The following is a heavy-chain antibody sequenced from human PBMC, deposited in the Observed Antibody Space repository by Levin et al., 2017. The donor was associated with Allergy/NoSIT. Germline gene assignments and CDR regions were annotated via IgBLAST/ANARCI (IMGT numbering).Heavy chain of an antibody. J-gene: IGHJ6*02. D-gene: IGHD2-15*01. Sequence: PGGSLRLSCTVSGSTFGTYTFWVRQAPGKGLEWVSAISGVYDTTQYADSVRGRFTISRDNSKKTLYLQMNSLRPEDTAIYYCAKDICGGGNCFYGMDVWGQGTTVTVSS. V-gene: IGHV3-23*01. CDR3: AKDICGGGNCFYGMDV. CDR2: ISGVYDTT. CDR1: GSTFGTYT.